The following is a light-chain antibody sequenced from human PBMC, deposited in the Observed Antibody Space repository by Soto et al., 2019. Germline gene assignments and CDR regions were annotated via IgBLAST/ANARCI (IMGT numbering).Light chain of an antibody. J-gene: IGKJ5*01. CDR2: AAS. V-gene: IGKV1-12*01. CDR1: QGINSW. Sequence: DIHMTQSPSSVSASVGYGFSITCRASQGINSWLAWYQKKPGRAPKLLIYAASSLQNGVPSRFSGSESGTDFTLTISNLQPEDCEIYFCQQANSFPITFGQGTRLEIK. CDR3: QQANSFPIT.